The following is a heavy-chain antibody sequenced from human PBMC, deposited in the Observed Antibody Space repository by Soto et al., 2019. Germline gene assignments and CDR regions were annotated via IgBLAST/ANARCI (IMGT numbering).Heavy chain of an antibody. D-gene: IGHD3-10*01. CDR2: ISYDGSNK. CDR3: ARGMKLLWGMDV. V-gene: IGHV3-30-3*01. J-gene: IGHJ6*02. Sequence: QVQLVESGGGVVQPGRSLRRSCAASGFTFSSYAMHWVRQAPGTGLGWVAVISYDGSNKYYADSVKGRFTISRDNSKNTLYLQMNSLRAEDTTVYYWARGMKLLWGMDVWGQGTTVTVAS. CDR1: GFTFSSYA.